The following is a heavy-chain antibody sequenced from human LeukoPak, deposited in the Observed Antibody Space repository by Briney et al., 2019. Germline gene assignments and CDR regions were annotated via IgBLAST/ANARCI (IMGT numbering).Heavy chain of an antibody. V-gene: IGHV3-48*04. J-gene: IGHJ4*02. Sequence: GGSLRLSCAAYGFSFRSYSITWVRPAHGNVLGWISYISSSSSTIYYADSVKGRFTISRDNAKNSLYLQMNSLRAEDTAVYYCGRGETTWGTFDYLGPGTLVTVSS. CDR2: ISSSSSTI. CDR1: GFSFRSYS. CDR3: GRGETTWGTFDY. D-gene: IGHD7-27*01.